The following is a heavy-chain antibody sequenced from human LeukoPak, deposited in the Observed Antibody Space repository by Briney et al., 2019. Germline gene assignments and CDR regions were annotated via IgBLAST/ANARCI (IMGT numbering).Heavy chain of an antibody. Sequence: SETLSLTCTVSGGSISSYYWSWIRQPPGKGLEWIGYIYYSGSTNYNPSLKSRVTISVDTSKNQFSLKLSSVTAADTAVYYCARGAMVRGAAYYFDYWGQGTLVTVSS. J-gene: IGHJ4*02. D-gene: IGHD3-10*01. CDR3: ARGAMVRGAAYYFDY. CDR1: GGSISSYY. CDR2: IYYSGST. V-gene: IGHV4-59*01.